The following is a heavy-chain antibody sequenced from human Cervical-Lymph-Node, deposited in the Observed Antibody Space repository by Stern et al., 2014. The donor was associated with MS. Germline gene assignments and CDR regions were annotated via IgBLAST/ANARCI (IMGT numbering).Heavy chain of an antibody. V-gene: IGHV3-9*01. CDR3: ARAIGFCSGGNCEPYYYYGIDV. CDR2: VSWSSGKI. J-gene: IGHJ6*02. CDR1: GFRFGDYA. D-gene: IGHD2-15*01. Sequence: EVQLVEYGGDLVQPGRSLRLSCAASGFRFGDYAMYWVRQAPGKGLEWVSGVSWSSGKIGCAGSVKGRFTISRDNVKNSLFLQMNSLRSEDTASYYCARAIGFCSGGNCEPYYYYGIDVWGQGTRVTVSS.